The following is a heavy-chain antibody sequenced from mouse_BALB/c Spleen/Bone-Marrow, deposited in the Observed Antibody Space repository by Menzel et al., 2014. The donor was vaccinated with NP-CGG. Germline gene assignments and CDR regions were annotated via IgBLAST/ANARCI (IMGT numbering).Heavy chain of an antibody. D-gene: IGHD1-1*01. CDR3: TRDHYYYGSSYWYFDV. J-gene: IGHJ1*01. CDR2: INPSNGGT. CDR1: GYTFXSYY. Sequence: QVQLQQSGAELVKPGASVKLSCKASGYTFXSYYMYWVKQRPGQGLEWIGGINPSNGGTNFNEKLKSKATLTVDKSSSTAYMQLSSLTSEDSAVYYCTRDHYYYGSSYWYFDVWGAGTTVTVSS. V-gene: IGHV1S81*02.